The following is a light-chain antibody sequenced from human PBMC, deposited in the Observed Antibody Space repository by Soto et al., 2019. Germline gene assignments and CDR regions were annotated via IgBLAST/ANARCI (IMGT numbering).Light chain of an antibody. V-gene: IGKV3-20*01. J-gene: IGKJ4*01. Sequence: EIVLTQSPGTLSLSPGERATLSCRASQSVSSSYLAWYQQKPGQAPRLLIYGASSRATGIPDRFSGSGSGTDFTLTISRLEPEDFALYYCQQYGNSPLTFGGGTEVEIK. CDR1: QSVSSSY. CDR3: QQYGNSPLT. CDR2: GAS.